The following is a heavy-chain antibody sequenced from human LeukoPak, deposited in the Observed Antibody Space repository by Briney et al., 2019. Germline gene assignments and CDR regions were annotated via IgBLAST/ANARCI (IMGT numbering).Heavy chain of an antibody. CDR3: ARDAENSGSYYFDD. D-gene: IGHD1-26*01. V-gene: IGHV1-2*06. J-gene: IGHJ4*02. Sequence: ASVKVSCKASGYTFTGYYMYWVRQAPGQGLEWMGRINPNSGGINYAQKFQGRVTMTRDTSISTVYMELSRLRSDDTAVYYCARDAENSGSYYFDDWGQGTLVTVSS. CDR2: INPNSGGI. CDR1: GYTFTGYY.